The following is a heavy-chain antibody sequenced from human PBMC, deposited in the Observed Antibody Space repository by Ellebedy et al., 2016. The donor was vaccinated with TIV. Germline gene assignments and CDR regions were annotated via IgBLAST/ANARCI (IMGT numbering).Heavy chain of an antibody. J-gene: IGHJ4*02. Sequence: SETLSLXXAVSGGSISSGGNSWSWLRQPPGKGLEWIGYIYHSGNTYYNPSLKSRLTMLVDRSKNQFSLRLSSVSAADTAVYYCTKRCRFATCYDNLEYWGQGGLVAVSS. CDR2: IYHSGNT. D-gene: IGHD2-2*01. V-gene: IGHV4-30-2*01. CDR3: TKRCRFATCYDNLEY. CDR1: GGSISSGGNS.